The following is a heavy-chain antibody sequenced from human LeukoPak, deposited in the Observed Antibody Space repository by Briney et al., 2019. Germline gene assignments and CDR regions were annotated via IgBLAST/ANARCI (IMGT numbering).Heavy chain of an antibody. CDR3: ARSYYDYVWGSYSEFDY. CDR1: GGSISSYY. J-gene: IGHJ4*02. Sequence: SETLSLTCTVSGGSISSYYWSWIRQPPGKGLEWIGYIYYSGSTNYNPSLKSRVTISVDTSKNQFSLKLSSVTAADTAVYYCARSYYDYVWGSYSEFDYWGQGTLVTVSS. V-gene: IGHV4-59*08. CDR2: IYYSGST. D-gene: IGHD3-16*01.